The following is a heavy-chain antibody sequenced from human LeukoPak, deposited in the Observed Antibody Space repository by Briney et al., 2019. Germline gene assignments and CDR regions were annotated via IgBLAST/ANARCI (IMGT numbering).Heavy chain of an antibody. D-gene: IGHD3-10*01. CDR1: GGSFSGYY. J-gene: IGHJ4*02. V-gene: IGHV4-34*01. CDR2: INHSGRT. Sequence: SETLSLTCAVHGGSFSGYYWSWIRQPPGKGLEWIGEINHSGRTNYNPSLKSRVTISGDTSKTQFSLKLSSVTAADTAVYYCARHGYGSDYWGQGTLVTVSS. CDR3: ARHGYGSDY.